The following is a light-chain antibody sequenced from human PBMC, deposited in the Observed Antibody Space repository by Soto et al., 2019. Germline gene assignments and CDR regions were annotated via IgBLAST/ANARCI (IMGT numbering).Light chain of an antibody. CDR2: EDT. J-gene: IGLJ3*02. Sequence: QSALAQPASVSGSPGQSITISCTATSSDVTNYNLVSWYQQRPGEAPGLIIYEDTKRPSGVSHRFSGSRSDNTASLTISGLQTEDEGDYYCSSYGGGALFGGGTKLTVL. CDR1: SSDVTNYNL. V-gene: IGLV2-23*01. CDR3: SSYGGGAL.